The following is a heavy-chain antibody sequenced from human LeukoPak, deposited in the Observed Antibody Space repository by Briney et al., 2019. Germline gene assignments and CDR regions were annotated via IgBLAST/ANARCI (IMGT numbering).Heavy chain of an antibody. J-gene: IGHJ4*02. Sequence: GGSLRLSCAASGFSFISYTMNWVRQAPGKGLEWVSSISRSGSHIYHADSVKGRFTISRDNAKNALYLQMNSLTAEDTAVYHCARAEYTYGPRGFDFWGQGTLVTVSS. CDR3: ARAEYTYGPRGFDF. CDR2: ISRSGSHI. D-gene: IGHD5-18*01. CDR1: GFSFISYT. V-gene: IGHV3-21*01.